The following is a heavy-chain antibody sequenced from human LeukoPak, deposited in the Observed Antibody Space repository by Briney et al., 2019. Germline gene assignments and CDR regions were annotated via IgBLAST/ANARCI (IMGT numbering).Heavy chain of an antibody. CDR1: GFTVSSKY. J-gene: IGHJ6*02. CDR2: ISGSGSNT. V-gene: IGHV3-23*01. D-gene: IGHD2-21*02. CDR3: AKRIVVVTASYYGMDV. Sequence: GGSLRLSCAASGFTVSSKYMSWVRQAPGKGLEWVSAISGSGSNTYYADSVKGRFTISRDSSRNTLYLQMNSLRAEDTAVYYCAKRIVVVTASYYGMDVWGQGTTVTVSS.